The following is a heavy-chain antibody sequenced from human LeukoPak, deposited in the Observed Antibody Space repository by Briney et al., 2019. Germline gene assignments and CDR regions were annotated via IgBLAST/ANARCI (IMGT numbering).Heavy chain of an antibody. CDR3: ALTLYNSGWSYYFDY. V-gene: IGHV4-39*01. J-gene: IGHJ4*02. Sequence: SETLSLTCTVSGXSISSRGYYWGWIRQPPGKGLEWIGTIYSGGSTYYNPSLQSRVTISVDTSKNQFSLKLTSVTAADTAVFYCALTLYNSGWSYYFDYWGQGTPVTVSS. CDR1: GXSISSRGYY. D-gene: IGHD6-19*01. CDR2: IYSGGST.